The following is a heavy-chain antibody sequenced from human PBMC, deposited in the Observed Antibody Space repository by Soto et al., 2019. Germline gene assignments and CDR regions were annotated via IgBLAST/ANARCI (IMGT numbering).Heavy chain of an antibody. V-gene: IGHV1-46*01. CDR1: GYTFTSYY. CDR2: INPSGGST. J-gene: IGHJ3*02. Sequence: ASVKVSGKASGYTFTSYYMHWVRQAPGQGLEWMGIINPSGGSTSYAQKYQGRVTMTRDTSTSTVYMELSSLRSEDTAVCYCARVLSYDSSGPHAFDIWGQGTMVTVSS. D-gene: IGHD3-22*01. CDR3: ARVLSYDSSGPHAFDI.